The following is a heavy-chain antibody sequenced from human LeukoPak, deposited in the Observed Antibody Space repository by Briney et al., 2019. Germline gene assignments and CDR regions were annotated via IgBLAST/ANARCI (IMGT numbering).Heavy chain of an antibody. CDR2: ISGSGGST. Sequence: PGGSLRLSCAASGFTFTSYAMSWVRQAPGKGLERVSAISGSGGSTYYADSVKGRFTISRDNSKNTLYLQMNSLRAEDTAIYYCAKTGNYYYGMDVWGQGTTVTVSS. CDR3: AKTGNYYYGMDV. CDR1: GFTFTSYA. J-gene: IGHJ6*02. V-gene: IGHV3-23*01. D-gene: IGHD1-14*01.